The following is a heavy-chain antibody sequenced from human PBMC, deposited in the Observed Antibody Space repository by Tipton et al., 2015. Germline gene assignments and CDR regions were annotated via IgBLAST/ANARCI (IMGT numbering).Heavy chain of an antibody. CDR3: AKAGPNDYGDYPVGRNRYYLDY. J-gene: IGHJ4*02. CDR2: VSGSGGST. V-gene: IGHV3-23*01. Sequence: SLRLSCVVSGFTFSGYAMSWIRQAPGKGLEWVSSVSGSGGSTYSADSVKGRFTISRDNSQNTLYLQMNSLRAEDTAVYYCAKAGPNDYGDYPVGRNRYYLDYWGQGTLVTVSS. D-gene: IGHD4-17*01. CDR1: GFTFSGYA.